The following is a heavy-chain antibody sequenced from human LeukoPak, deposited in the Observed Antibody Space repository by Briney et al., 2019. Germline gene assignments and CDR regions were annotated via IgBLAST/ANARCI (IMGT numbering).Heavy chain of an antibody. CDR1: GNSFGDYY. V-gene: IGHV4-4*07. Sequence: PSETLSLTCTVSGNSFGDYYWSWIRQPAGKGLEWIGRIYTSGSTTYNPSLKSRVTMSVDTSKSQFSLNLMSVTAADTAVYYCARGDSMRGYCSSTSCPLSYYYYMDVWGKGTTVTVSS. CDR2: IYTSGST. CDR3: ARGDSMRGYCSSTSCPLSYYYYMDV. D-gene: IGHD2-2*01. J-gene: IGHJ6*03.